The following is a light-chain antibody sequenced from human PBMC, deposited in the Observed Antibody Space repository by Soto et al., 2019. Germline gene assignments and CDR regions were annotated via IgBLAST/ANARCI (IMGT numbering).Light chain of an antibody. V-gene: IGKV3-15*01. J-gene: IGKJ1*01. CDR1: QTIDNK. CDR2: GAS. Sequence: IVMTQSPATLSVSPGERATLSCRASQTIDNKLAWYQQRPGQAPRLLIYGASIRATGIPARFSGSGSGTESPLTISGLPAEDFGDYYCQQYKDWRTFGQGTNVDIK. CDR3: QQYKDWRT.